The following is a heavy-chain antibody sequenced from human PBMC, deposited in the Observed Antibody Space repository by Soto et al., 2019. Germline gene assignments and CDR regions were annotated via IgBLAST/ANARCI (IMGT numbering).Heavy chain of an antibody. CDR2: IYYSGST. J-gene: IGHJ6*02. V-gene: IGHV4-59*02. Sequence: SETLSLTCAVYGGSVNGYYWNWIRKPPGKGLEWIGYIYYSGSTNYNPSLKSRVTISVDTSKNQFSLKLSSVTAADTAVYYCARERYSSSGAYYYYGMDVWGQGTTVTVSS. CDR3: ARERYSSSGAYYYYGMDV. D-gene: IGHD6-13*01. CDR1: GGSVNGYY.